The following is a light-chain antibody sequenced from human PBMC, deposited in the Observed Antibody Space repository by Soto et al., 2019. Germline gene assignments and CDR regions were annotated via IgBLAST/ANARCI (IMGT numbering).Light chain of an antibody. Sequence: DAVLTQSPLALPVTLGQPASISCRSSQSLGYSAGNTYLTWFQQRPGQSPRRLIYNVSERDSGVPDRFRGRASGTDFTLEISRVEAEDVGVYYCLQGTHWPYTFGQGTKLEIK. J-gene: IGKJ2*01. CDR3: LQGTHWPYT. V-gene: IGKV2-30*01. CDR1: QSLGYSAGNTY. CDR2: NVS.